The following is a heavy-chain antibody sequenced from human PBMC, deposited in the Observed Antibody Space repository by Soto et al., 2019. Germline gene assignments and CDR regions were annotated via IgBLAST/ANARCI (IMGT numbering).Heavy chain of an antibody. D-gene: IGHD6-6*01. Sequence: QVQLVESGGGLVKPGGSLRPSCAASGFTFSDYYMSWIRQAPGKGLEWVSYISNSGRTLYYADSMKGRFTISRDNARNSLFLQMNSLRSDDTAVYYCARDLVAVSGGVYSSSSGGYFFDFWGQGTLVTVSS. CDR2: ISNSGRTL. J-gene: IGHJ4*02. CDR3: ARDLVAVSGGVYSSSSGGYFFDF. CDR1: GFTFSDYY. V-gene: IGHV3-11*01.